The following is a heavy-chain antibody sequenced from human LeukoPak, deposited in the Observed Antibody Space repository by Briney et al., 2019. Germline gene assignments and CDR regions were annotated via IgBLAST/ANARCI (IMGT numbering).Heavy chain of an antibody. CDR2: ISYDGSNK. V-gene: IGHV3-30-3*01. J-gene: IGHJ4*02. CDR1: GFTFSSYA. CDR3: ARELRFLEWLLDY. Sequence: GGSLRLSCAASGFTFSSYAMHWVRQAPGKGLEWVAVISYDGSNKYYADSVKGRFTISRDNSKNTLYLQMNSLRAEDTAVHCCARELRFLEWLLDYWGQGTLVTVSS. D-gene: IGHD3-3*01.